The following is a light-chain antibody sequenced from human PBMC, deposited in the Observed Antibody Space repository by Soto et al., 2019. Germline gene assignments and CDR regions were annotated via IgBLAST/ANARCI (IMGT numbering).Light chain of an antibody. CDR1: QSVGRNY. CDR3: QQYASSPLT. CDR2: DAS. J-gene: IGKJ4*01. Sequence: EIVLTQSPGTLSVSPGERATLSCRASQSVGRNYLAWYQQKPGQAPRLLIYDASSRATGIPDRFSGSESGTDFTLTIRRLEPEDFAVYYCQQYASSPLTFGGGTKVETK. V-gene: IGKV3-20*01.